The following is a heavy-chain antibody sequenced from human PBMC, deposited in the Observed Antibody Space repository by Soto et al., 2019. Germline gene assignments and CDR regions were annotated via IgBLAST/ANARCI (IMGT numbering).Heavy chain of an antibody. J-gene: IGHJ6*02. CDR3: VKDRDSNSWPSRDV. Sequence: GASVKVSCKTSGYTFTRNGISWVRQAPGQGLEWMGWISPKSGSIKYAQKFQGRVIMTTDTSTSTAYMEVRSLRSDDTAVYYCVKDRDSNSWPSRDVWGPGTTVTRLL. V-gene: IGHV1-18*01. D-gene: IGHD3-22*01. CDR1: GYTFTRNG. CDR2: ISPKSGSI.